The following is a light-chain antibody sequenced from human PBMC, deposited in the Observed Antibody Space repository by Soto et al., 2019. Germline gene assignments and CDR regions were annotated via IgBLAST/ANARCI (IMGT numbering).Light chain of an antibody. J-gene: IGLJ1*01. CDR3: SSYTSSSTPCV. CDR2: DVS. CDR1: SSDVGGYNY. Sequence: QSALNQPASVSGSPGQSITISCTGTSSDVGGYNYVSWYQQHPGKAPKLMIYDVSNRPSGVSNRFSGSKSGNTASLTISGLRAEDEADYYCSSYTSSSTPCVFGTGTKVTVL. V-gene: IGLV2-14*01.